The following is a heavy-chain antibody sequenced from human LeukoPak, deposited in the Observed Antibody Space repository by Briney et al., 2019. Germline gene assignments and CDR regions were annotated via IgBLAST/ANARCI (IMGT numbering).Heavy chain of an antibody. CDR3: AKDLSYYGSGSYPNWFDP. CDR2: ISGSGGST. D-gene: IGHD3-10*01. J-gene: IGHJ5*02. Sequence: GGSLRLSCAASGFTFSSYAMSWVRQAPGKGLEWVSAISGSGGSTYYADSVKGRFTISRDDSKNTLYLQMNSLRAEDTAVYYCAKDLSYYGSGSYPNWFDPWGQGTLVTVSS. V-gene: IGHV3-23*01. CDR1: GFTFSSYA.